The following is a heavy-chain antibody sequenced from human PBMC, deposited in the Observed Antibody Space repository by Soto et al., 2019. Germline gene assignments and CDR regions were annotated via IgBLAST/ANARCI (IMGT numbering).Heavy chain of an antibody. J-gene: IGHJ4*02. CDR3: ARGGDVVVPTALDY. Sequence: QVQLQESGPGLVKPSGTLSLTCAVSGGSINSSNWWSWVRQPPGKGLEWIGEIYHSGSTNYNPSLKGRVTISVDKSKNQFSLNLSSMTAADTAVYYCARGGDVVVPTALDYWGQGTLVTVSS. D-gene: IGHD2-2*01. V-gene: IGHV4-4*02. CDR2: IYHSGST. CDR1: GGSINSSNW.